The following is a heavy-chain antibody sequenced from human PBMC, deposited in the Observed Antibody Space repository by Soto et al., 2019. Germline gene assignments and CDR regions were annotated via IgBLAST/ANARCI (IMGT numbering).Heavy chain of an antibody. CDR2: ISAYNGNT. D-gene: IGHD2-15*01. Sequence: ASVKVSCKASGYTFTSYGISWVRQAPGQGLEWMGWISAYNGNTNYAQKLQGRVTMTTDTSTSTAYMELRSLRSDDTAVYYCARDIVVVVAAGPGYYYGMDVWGQGTTVTVLL. J-gene: IGHJ6*02. CDR1: GYTFTSYG. CDR3: ARDIVVVVAAGPGYYYGMDV. V-gene: IGHV1-18*01.